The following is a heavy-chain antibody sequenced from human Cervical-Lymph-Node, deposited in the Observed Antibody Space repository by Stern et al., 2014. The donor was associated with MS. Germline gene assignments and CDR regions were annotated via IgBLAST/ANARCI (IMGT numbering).Heavy chain of an antibody. Sequence: VQLVESGAEVTKPGASVTVSCKASGYTFSSYGINWVRQAPGQGLEWMGWIRAYSRNTDYAQKLQGRVTMTTDTSTSTAYMELRSLRSDDTAVYYCARGGYPDAFDIWGQGTMVTVSS. CDR3: ARGGYPDAFDI. CDR1: GYTFSSYG. D-gene: IGHD5-12*01. V-gene: IGHV1-18*01. CDR2: IRAYSRNT. J-gene: IGHJ3*02.